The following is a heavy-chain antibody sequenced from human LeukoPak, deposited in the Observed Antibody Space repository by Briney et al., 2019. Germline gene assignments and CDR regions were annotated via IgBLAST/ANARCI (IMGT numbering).Heavy chain of an antibody. CDR2: IYRSGST. CDR1: GGSISSSNW. CDR3: ARTRITIGYYGMDV. Sequence: SETLSLTCAVSGGSISSSNWWSWVRQPPGKGPEWIGEIYRSGSTNYNPSLKSRVTISVDKSKNQVSLKLSSVPAADTAVYYCARTRITIGYYGMDVWGQGTTVTVSS. V-gene: IGHV4-4*02. D-gene: IGHD3-9*01. J-gene: IGHJ6*02.